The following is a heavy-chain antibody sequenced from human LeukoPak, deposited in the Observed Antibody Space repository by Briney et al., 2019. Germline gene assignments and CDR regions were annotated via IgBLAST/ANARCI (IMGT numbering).Heavy chain of an antibody. D-gene: IGHD3-22*01. V-gene: IGHV1-69*13. Sequence: ASVKVSCKASGDTLRKHAITWVRQAPGQGLEWMGGIVPFFGTPDYAQKFQGRVTITADESTSTAYMELSSLRSEDTAVYYCASVKYYYDSSGYYYGSMDVWGKGTTVTISS. CDR3: ASVKYYYDSSGYYYGSMDV. CDR2: IVPFFGTP. J-gene: IGHJ6*03. CDR1: GDTLRKHA.